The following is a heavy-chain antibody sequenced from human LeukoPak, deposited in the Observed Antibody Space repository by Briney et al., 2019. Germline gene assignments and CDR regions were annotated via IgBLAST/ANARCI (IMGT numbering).Heavy chain of an antibody. CDR1: GFTFSSYA. V-gene: IGHV3-23*01. Sequence: GGSLRLSCAASGFTFSSYAMSWVRQAPGKGLEWVSAISGSGSSTYYADSVKGRFTISRDNSKKTLYLQMNSLRAEDTAIYYCAKDSRYYDYPRLLDYWGQGMLVTVSS. D-gene: IGHD3-16*01. CDR2: ISGSGSST. CDR3: AKDSRYYDYPRLLDY. J-gene: IGHJ4*02.